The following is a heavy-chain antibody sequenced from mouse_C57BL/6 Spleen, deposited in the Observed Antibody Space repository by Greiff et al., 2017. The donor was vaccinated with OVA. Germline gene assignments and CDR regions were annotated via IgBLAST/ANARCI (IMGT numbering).Heavy chain of an antibody. CDR1: GFNIKDYY. D-gene: IGHD3-2*02. CDR3: TLQTAQATSFAY. J-gene: IGHJ3*01. V-gene: IGHV14-1*01. Sequence: EVKLVESGAELVRPGASVKLSCTASGFNIKDYYMHWVKQRPEQGLEWIGRIDPEDGDTEYDPKFQGKATMTADTSSNTAYLQLSSLTSEDTAVYYCTLQTAQATSFAYWGQGTLVTVSA. CDR2: IDPEDGDT.